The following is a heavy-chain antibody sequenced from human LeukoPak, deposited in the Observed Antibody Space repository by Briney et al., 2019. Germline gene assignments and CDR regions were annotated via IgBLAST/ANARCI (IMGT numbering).Heavy chain of an antibody. V-gene: IGHV4-39*07. D-gene: IGHD3-10*01. CDR2: IYYSGST. CDR3: ARDNYYGSGSPRFDY. J-gene: IGHJ4*02. Sequence: TTSETLPLTCTVSGGSISSSSYYWGWIRQPPGKGLEWIGSIYYSGSTYYNPSLKSRVTISVDTSKNQFSLKLSSVTAADTAVYYCARDNYYGSGSPRFDYWGQGTLVTVSS. CDR1: GGSISSSSYY.